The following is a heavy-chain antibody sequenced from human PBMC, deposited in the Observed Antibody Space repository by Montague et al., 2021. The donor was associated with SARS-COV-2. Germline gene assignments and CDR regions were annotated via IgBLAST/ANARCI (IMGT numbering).Heavy chain of an antibody. Sequence: SETRSLTCTVSGGSISSYYWSWIRQPPGKGLEWIGYIYYSGSTNYNPSLKSRVTISVDTSKNQFSLKLNSVTAADTAVYYCARGVVATRPVLDDWGRGTLVTVSS. V-gene: IGHV4-59*01. CDR1: GGSISSYY. D-gene: IGHD2-15*01. CDR3: ARGVVATRPVLDD. J-gene: IGHJ4*02. CDR2: IYYSGST.